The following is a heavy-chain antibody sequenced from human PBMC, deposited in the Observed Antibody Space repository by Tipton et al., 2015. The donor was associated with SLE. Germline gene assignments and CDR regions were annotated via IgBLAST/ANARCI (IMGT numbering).Heavy chain of an antibody. CDR1: GDSISGQY. CDR3: ARGVRCSSTSCYRRVDWFDP. Sequence: TLSLTCTVSGDSISGQYWSWIRQPPGKGLEWIGYIYYSGTTNYNPSLKRRVTISVDTSKNQFSLKLTSVTAADTAVYYCARGVRCSSTSCYRRVDWFDPWGQGTLVTVSS. J-gene: IGHJ5*02. D-gene: IGHD2-2*02. V-gene: IGHV4-59*11. CDR2: IYYSGTT.